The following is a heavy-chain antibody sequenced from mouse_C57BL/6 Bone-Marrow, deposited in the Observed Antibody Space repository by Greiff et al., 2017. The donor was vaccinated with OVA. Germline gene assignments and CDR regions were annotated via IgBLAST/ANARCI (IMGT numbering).Heavy chain of an antibody. Sequence: QVQLQQSGAELVRPGTSVKVSCKASGYTFTNYLIEWVKQRPGQGLEWIGVINPGSGGTNYNEKFKGKATLTADKSSSTAYMQLSSLTSEDSAVYFGESVDYCNAGYAVDYWGQGTSVTVSS. CDR1: GYTFTNYL. CDR3: ESVDYCNAGYAVDY. J-gene: IGHJ4*01. D-gene: IGHD2-1*01. V-gene: IGHV1-54*01. CDR2: INPGSGGT.